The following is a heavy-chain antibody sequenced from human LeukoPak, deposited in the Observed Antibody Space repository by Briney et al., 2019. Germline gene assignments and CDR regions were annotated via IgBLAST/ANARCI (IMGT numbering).Heavy chain of an antibody. J-gene: IGHJ4*02. CDR2: VRPDGTEK. CDR3: ATSRASNHD. CDR1: GFTFSAYL. V-gene: IGHV3-7*03. Sequence: PGGSLRLSCAASGFTFSAYLMSWVRPAPGKGLEWVASVRPDGTEKTYVDSVEGRFTISRDNAKNSLYLQMNSLRAEDTAVYYCATSRASNHDWGQATLVTVSS.